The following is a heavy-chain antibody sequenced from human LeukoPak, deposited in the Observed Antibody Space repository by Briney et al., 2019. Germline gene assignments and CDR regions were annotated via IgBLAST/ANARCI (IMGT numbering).Heavy chain of an antibody. CDR2: IRYDGSNK. D-gene: IGHD2-21*02. J-gene: IGHJ6*02. CDR3: ARAMTATSHYYYGMDV. Sequence: GGSLRLSCAASGFTFSSYGMHWVRQAPGKGLEWVAVIRYDGSNKYYADSVKGRFTISRDNSKNTLYLQMNSLRAEDTAVYYCARAMTATSHYYYGMDVWGQGTTVTISS. CDR1: GFTFSSYG. V-gene: IGHV3-33*01.